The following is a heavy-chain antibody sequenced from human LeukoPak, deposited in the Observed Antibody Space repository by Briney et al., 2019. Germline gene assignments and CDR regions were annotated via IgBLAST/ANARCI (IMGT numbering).Heavy chain of an antibody. Sequence: PGGSLRLSCAASGFTFSRHAMSWVRQAPGKGLEWVSSISDSGDRTCYAASVKGRLTVSRDNSKNTLYLQMNSLRAEDTAVYYCAIFPPNSVVVPAAVDAFDIWGQGTMVTVSS. CDR3: AIFPPNSVVVPAAVDAFDI. J-gene: IGHJ3*02. CDR2: ISDSGDRT. CDR1: GFTFSRHA. D-gene: IGHD2-2*01. V-gene: IGHV3-23*01.